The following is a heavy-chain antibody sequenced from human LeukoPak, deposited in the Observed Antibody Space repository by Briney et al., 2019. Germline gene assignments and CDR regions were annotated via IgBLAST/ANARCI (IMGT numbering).Heavy chain of an antibody. CDR2: TSSSDAGT. J-gene: IGHJ6*03. D-gene: IGHD2-15*01. CDR1: GFTLSTYA. CDR3: ARVLRYCSGGNCYSGGLGYMDV. V-gene: IGHV3-21*04. Sequence: GGSLRLSCAASGFTLSTYAMSWVRQTPGKGLEWVAATSSSDAGTYHADSVKGRFTTSRDNAKNSLFLQMNSLRAEDTAVYYCARVLRYCSGGNCYSGGLGYMDVWGKGTTVTISS.